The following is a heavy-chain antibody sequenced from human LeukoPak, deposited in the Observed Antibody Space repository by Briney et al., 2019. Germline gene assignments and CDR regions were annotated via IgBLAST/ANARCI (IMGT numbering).Heavy chain of an antibody. CDR2: IYYSGTT. Sequence: SETLSLTCTVSGGSISSSSYSWGWIRQPPGKGLEWIGSIYYSGTTYYNPSLKSRVTISVDTSKIQFSLKLSSVAATDTAVYFCARLRFDFWSGYTHPYFDYWGQGTLVTVSS. V-gene: IGHV4-39*01. CDR1: GGSISSSSYS. J-gene: IGHJ4*02. D-gene: IGHD3-3*01. CDR3: ARLRFDFWSGYTHPYFDY.